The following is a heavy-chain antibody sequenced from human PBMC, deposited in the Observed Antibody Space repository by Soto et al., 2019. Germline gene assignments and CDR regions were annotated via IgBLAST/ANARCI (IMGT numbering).Heavy chain of an antibody. Sequence: QVQLVQSGAEVKKPGASVKVSCKDSGYTFTSYAMHWVRQAPGQRLEWMGWINAGNGNTKYSQKFQGRVIITRDTSASTAYMELSSLRSEDTAVYYCASGMVRGVYNWFAPWGQGTLVTVSS. J-gene: IGHJ5*02. CDR2: INAGNGNT. CDR3: ASGMVRGVYNWFAP. D-gene: IGHD3-10*01. V-gene: IGHV1-3*01. CDR1: GYTFTSYA.